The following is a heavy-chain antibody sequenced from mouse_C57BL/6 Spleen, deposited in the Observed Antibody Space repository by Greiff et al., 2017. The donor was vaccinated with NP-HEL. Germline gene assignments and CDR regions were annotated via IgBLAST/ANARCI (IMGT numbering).Heavy chain of an antibody. V-gene: IGHV3-6*01. J-gene: IGHJ4*01. CDR3: ARDGDYYGSSPYYYAMDY. CDR1: GYSITSGYY. Sequence: EVKLQESGPGLVKPSQSLSLTCSVTGYSITSGYYWNWIRQFPGNKLEWMGYISYDGSNNYNPSLKNRISITRDTSKNQFFLKLKSVTTEDTATYYCARDGDYYGSSPYYYAMDYWGQGTSVTVSS. D-gene: IGHD1-1*01. CDR2: ISYDGSN.